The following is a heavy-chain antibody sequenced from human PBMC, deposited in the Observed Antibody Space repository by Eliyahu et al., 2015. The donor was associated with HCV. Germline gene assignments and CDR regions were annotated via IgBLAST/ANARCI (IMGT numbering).Heavy chain of an antibody. V-gene: IGHV3-11*01. CDR3: ARVQGDDFWSGYYYYYYYYGMDV. J-gene: IGHJ6*02. CDR2: ISSSGSTI. D-gene: IGHD3-3*01. Sequence: QVQLVESGGGLVKPGGSLRLSCAASGFTFSDXXXSWIRQAPGKGLEWVSYISSSGSTIYYADSVKGRFTISRDNAKNSLYLQMNSLRAEDTAVYYCARVQGDDFWSGYYYYYYYYGMDVWGQGTTVTVSS. CDR1: GFTFSDXX.